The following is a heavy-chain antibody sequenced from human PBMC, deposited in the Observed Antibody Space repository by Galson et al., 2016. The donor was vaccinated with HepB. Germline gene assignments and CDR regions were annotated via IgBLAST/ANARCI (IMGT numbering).Heavy chain of an antibody. D-gene: IGHD3-22*01. CDR1: GAASNDFS. Sequence: SETLSLTCVVSGAASNDFSWTWIRQSPGKWLERIGEITHSGSVDYNPSLRSRLTISIDTSKNWVSLNLTSVTAADTAVYYCARSRFYYDSSGEIDYWGQGALVAVSS. J-gene: IGHJ4*02. V-gene: IGHV4-34*01. CDR3: ARSRFYYDSSGEIDY. CDR2: ITHSGSV.